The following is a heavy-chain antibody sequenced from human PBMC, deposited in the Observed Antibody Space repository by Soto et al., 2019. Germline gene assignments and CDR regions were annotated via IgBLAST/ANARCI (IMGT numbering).Heavy chain of an antibody. CDR1: GYSFTSYW. CDR3: ARQGRGGIVSRLSSITMDV. Sequence: GESLKISCKGSGYSFTSYWISWVRQMPGKGLEWMGRIDPSDSYTNYSPSFQGHVTISADKSISTAYRQWSSLKASDTAMYYCARQGRGGIVSRLSSITMDVWGQGTTVTVSS. J-gene: IGHJ6*02. V-gene: IGHV5-10-1*01. D-gene: IGHD2-15*01. CDR2: IDPSDSYT.